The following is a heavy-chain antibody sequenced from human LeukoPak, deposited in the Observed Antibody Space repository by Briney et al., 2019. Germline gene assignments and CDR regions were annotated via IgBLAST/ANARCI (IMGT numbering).Heavy chain of an antibody. CDR2: IRYDGSSK. CDR1: GFTFSYHG. V-gene: IGHV3-30*02. D-gene: IGHD2-15*01. CDR3: AKEGGRGLYHFDY. J-gene: IGHJ4*02. Sequence: PGGSLRLSCAASGFTFSYHGMHWVRQAPGKGLXXXXFIRYDGSSKYYADSVKGRFTISRDNSENTVFLQMNSLRADDTAVYYCAKEGGRGLYHFDYWGQGTLVTVSS.